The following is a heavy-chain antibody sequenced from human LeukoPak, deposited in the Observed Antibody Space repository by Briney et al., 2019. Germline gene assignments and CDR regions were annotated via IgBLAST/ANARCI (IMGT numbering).Heavy chain of an antibody. CDR3: ARDPGGVDDYYYYMDV. J-gene: IGHJ6*03. CDR1: GFTFSSYS. V-gene: IGHV3-21*01. CDR2: ISSSSSYI. Sequence: GGSLRLSCAASGFTFSSYSMNWVRQAPGKGLEWVSSISSSSSYIYYADAVKGRFTISRDNAKNSLYLQMNSLRAEDTAVYYCARDPGGVDDYYYYMDVWGKGTTVTVSS. D-gene: IGHD3-10*01.